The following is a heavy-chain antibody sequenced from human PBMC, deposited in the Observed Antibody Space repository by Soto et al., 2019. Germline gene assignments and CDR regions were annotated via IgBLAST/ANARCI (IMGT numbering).Heavy chain of an antibody. V-gene: IGHV3-30*18. CDR2: ISYDGGNE. Sequence: GGSLRLSCAGSGFTFSSYGIHWVRQAPGKGLEWVALISYDGGNEKYTESVKDRFTISRDDSHNVAYLQMSSLRTEDTAMYYCAKDRYSGTYPTDFDYWGQGSLVTVS. CDR1: GFTFSSYG. J-gene: IGHJ4*02. CDR3: AKDRYSGTYPTDFDY. D-gene: IGHD1-26*01.